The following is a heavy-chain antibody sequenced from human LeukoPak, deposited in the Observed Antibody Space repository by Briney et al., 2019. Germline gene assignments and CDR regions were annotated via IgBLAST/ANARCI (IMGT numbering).Heavy chain of an antibody. J-gene: IGHJ4*02. CDR3: AKFCSGGSCHRPGPDFDL. CDR2: ISAYNGDT. V-gene: IGHV1-18*01. CDR1: GYTFTTYG. D-gene: IGHD2-15*01. Sequence: ASVKVSCKASGYTFTTYGISWVRQAPGQGLEWMGWISAYNGDTNYAQNLQGRVTMTTEKSTSTAYMELRSLRSDDTAVYYCAKFCSGGSCHRPGPDFDLWGQGTRVTVSS.